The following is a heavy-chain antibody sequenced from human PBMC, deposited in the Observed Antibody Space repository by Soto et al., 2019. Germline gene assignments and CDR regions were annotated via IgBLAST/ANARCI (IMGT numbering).Heavy chain of an antibody. CDR1: GYTFTGYA. CDR2: IVVGSGNT. D-gene: IGHD3-3*01. Sequence: SVKVSCKASGYTFTGYAMHWVRQAPGQRLEWMGWIVVGSGNTNYAQKFQERVTITRDMSTSTAYMELSSLRSEDTAVYYCAVPTPLRFLEWLPKDNYYYGMDVWGQGTTVTVSS. V-gene: IGHV1-58*02. CDR3: AVPTPLRFLEWLPKDNYYYGMDV. J-gene: IGHJ6*02.